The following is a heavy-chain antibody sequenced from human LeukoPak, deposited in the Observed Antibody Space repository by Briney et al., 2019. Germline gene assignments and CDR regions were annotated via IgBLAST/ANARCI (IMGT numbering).Heavy chain of an antibody. CDR1: GGPISSGGYY. D-gene: IGHD3-10*01. V-gene: IGHV4-39*07. CDR3: AREGRITMVRGVRGWFDP. Sequence: SQTLSLTCTVSGGPISSGGYYWSWIRQPPGKGLEWIGSIYYSGSTYYNPSLKSRVTISVDTSKNQFSLKLSSVTAADTAVYYCAREGRITMVRGVRGWFDPWGQGTLVTVSS. J-gene: IGHJ5*02. CDR2: IYYSGST.